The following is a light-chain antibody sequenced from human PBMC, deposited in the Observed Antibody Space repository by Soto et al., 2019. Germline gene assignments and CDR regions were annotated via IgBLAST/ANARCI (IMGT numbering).Light chain of an antibody. J-gene: IGKJ2*01. Sequence: DIQVTQSPSSLSASVGDRVTITCRASQSISTYVNWYQQKPGKAPKLLIYAASSLQSGVPSRFRGSGSGTDFTLTISSLQPEDFATYYCQQSYSTLRTFGQGTKLEIK. CDR2: AAS. V-gene: IGKV1-39*01. CDR1: QSISTY. CDR3: QQSYSTLRT.